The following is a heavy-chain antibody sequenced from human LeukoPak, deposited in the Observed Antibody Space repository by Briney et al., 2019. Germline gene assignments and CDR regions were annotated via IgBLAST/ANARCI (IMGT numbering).Heavy chain of an antibody. Sequence: PGGSLRLSCAASGFTFDDYTMHRVRQAPGKGLEWVSLISWDGGSTYYADSVKGRFTISRDNSKNSLYLQMNSLRTEDTALYYCAKDIVRYQLLIDAFDIWGQGTMVTVSS. V-gene: IGHV3-43*01. D-gene: IGHD2-2*01. J-gene: IGHJ3*02. CDR3: AKDIVRYQLLIDAFDI. CDR1: GFTFDDYT. CDR2: ISWDGGST.